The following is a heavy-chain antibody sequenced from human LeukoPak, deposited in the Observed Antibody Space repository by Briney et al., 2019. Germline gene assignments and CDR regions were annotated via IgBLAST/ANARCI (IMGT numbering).Heavy chain of an antibody. V-gene: IGHV3-43*01. CDR1: GFTFDNCT. CDR2: ISWDGGST. CDR3: AKEGRDSYKN. D-gene: IGHD5-24*01. J-gene: IGHJ4*02. Sequence: GGSLRLSCAASGFTFDNCTMRWVRQAPGKGLEWVSLISWDGGSTYYADSVKGRFTISRDNTKNSLYLQMNSLRTEDTALYYCAKEGRDSYKNWGQGTLVTVSS.